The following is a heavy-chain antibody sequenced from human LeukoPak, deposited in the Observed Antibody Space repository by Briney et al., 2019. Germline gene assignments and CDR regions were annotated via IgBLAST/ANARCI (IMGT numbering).Heavy chain of an antibody. Sequence: SETLSLTCTVSGGSISSYYWIWIRQPAGKGLEWIGRIYTSGSTNYNPSLKSRVTMSVDTSKNQFSLKLSSVTAADTAVYYCARGGRFLEWLPHPPRFEFDYWGQGTLVTVSS. V-gene: IGHV4-4*07. CDR2: IYTSGST. J-gene: IGHJ4*02. CDR1: GGSISSYY. D-gene: IGHD3-3*01. CDR3: ARGGRFLEWLPHPPRFEFDY.